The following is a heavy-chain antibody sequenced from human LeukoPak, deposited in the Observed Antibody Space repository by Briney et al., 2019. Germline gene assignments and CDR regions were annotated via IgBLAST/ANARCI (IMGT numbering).Heavy chain of an antibody. CDR3: ARAELQLGWFDP. Sequence: SETLSLTCSVSGGSISSYYWSWIRQPPGKGLEYIGYIHYSGTTNYNPSLKSRVTISVDTSKNQFSLKVTSVTAADTAIYYCARAELQLGWFDPWGQGTLVTVSS. CDR1: GGSISSYY. CDR2: IHYSGTT. D-gene: IGHD1-26*01. V-gene: IGHV4-59*12. J-gene: IGHJ5*02.